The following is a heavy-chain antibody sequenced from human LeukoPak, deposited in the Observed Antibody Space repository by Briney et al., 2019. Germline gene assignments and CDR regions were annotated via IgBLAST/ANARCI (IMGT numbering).Heavy chain of an antibody. D-gene: IGHD5-18*01. CDR3: ARETVDTAMAYYFDY. CDR2: IYSGGST. CDR1: GYTVSSNY. V-gene: IGHV3-53*01. J-gene: IGHJ4*02. Sequence: GGSLRLSCAASGYTVSSNYMSWVRQAPGKGLEWVSVIYSGGSTYYADSVKGRFTISRDNSKNTLYLQMNSLRAEDTAVYYCARETVDTAMAYYFDYWGQGTLVTVSS.